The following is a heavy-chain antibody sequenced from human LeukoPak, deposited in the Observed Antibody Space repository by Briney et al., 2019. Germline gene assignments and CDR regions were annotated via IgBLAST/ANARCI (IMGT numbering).Heavy chain of an antibody. CDR2: MYYSGST. Sequence: SETLSLTCTVSGGSISSYYWSWIRQPPGKGLEWIGYMYYSGSTNYNPSLKSRVTMSVDTSKNHFFLKLTSVTAADAAVYYCARDIGGRYSWYYFDYWGQGTLVTVSS. CDR1: GGSISSYY. CDR3: ARDIGGRYSWYYFDY. J-gene: IGHJ4*02. V-gene: IGHV4-59*01. D-gene: IGHD2-8*01.